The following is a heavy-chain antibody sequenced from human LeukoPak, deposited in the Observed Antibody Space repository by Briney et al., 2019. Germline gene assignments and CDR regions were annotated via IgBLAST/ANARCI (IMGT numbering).Heavy chain of an antibody. V-gene: IGHV3-30*18. J-gene: IGHJ4*02. CDR1: GLTFSSYG. CDR2: ISYDGSNK. CDR3: AKDGIAVADY. D-gene: IGHD6-19*01. Sequence: PGGSLRLSCAASGLTFSSYGMHWARQAPGKGLEWVAVISYDGSNKYYADSVKGRFTISRDNSKNTLYLQMNSLRAEDTAVYYCAKDGIAVADYWGQGTLVTVSS.